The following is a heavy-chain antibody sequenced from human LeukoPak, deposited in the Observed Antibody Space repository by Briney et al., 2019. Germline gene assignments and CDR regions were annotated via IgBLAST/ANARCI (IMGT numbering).Heavy chain of an antibody. Sequence: SETLSLTCAVSGYSISSVYYWGWIRQPPGKGLEWIGSIYHSGSTYYNPSLKSRVTISVDTSKNQFSLKLSSVTAADTAVYYCARRCSGGSCYSTYFDYWGQGTLVTVSS. CDR3: ARRCSGGSCYSTYFDY. J-gene: IGHJ4*02. CDR1: GYSISSVYY. D-gene: IGHD2-15*01. V-gene: IGHV4-38-2*01. CDR2: IYHSGST.